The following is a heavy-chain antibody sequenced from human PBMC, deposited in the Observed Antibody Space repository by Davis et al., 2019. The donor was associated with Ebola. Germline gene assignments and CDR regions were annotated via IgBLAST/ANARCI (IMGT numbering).Heavy chain of an antibody. D-gene: IGHD3-9*01. CDR3: AVYLTN. CDR2: VHGGNGNT. CDR1: GFILTNYA. V-gene: IGHV1-3*01. J-gene: IGHJ4*02. Sequence: AASVKVSCKASGFILTNYAIHWVRQAPGQRLEWMGWVHGGNGNTKYSQRFQGRVTITTDTSASTVYLDLTSLRSDDTAIYYCAVYLTNWGQGTLVTVSS.